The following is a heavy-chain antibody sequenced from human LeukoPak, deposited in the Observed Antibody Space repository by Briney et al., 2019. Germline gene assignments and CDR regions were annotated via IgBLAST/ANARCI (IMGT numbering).Heavy chain of an antibody. V-gene: IGHV4-39*01. D-gene: IGHD6-19*01. CDR3: ARLSGGTQWLAPFDY. Sequence: TSETLSLTCTVSGGSISSSSYYWGWIRQPPGKGLEWIGTIYYSGSTYYNASLKSRLTISVDTSKNQFSLKLSSVTAAGTAVYYCARLSGGTQWLAPFDYWGQGTLVTVSP. CDR1: GGSISSSSYY. CDR2: IYYSGST. J-gene: IGHJ4*02.